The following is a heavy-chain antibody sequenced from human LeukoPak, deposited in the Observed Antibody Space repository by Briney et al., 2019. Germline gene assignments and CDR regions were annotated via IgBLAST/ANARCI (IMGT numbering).Heavy chain of an antibody. V-gene: IGHV1-2*02. CDR2: INPNSGDT. CDR3: ARDLKMGYSSGRYSWGTGSSNDY. CDR1: GYTFTGYY. D-gene: IGHD6-19*01. Sequence: ASVKVSCKASGYTFTGYYMHWVRQAPGQGLEWMGWINPNSGDTNYAQRFQGRVTMTRDTSISTAYMELSRLGSDDTAVYYCARDLKMGYSSGRYSWGTGSSNDYWGQGTLVTVSS. J-gene: IGHJ4*02.